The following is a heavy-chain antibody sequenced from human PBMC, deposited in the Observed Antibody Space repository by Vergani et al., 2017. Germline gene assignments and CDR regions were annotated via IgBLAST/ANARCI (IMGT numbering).Heavy chain of an antibody. D-gene: IGHD2-15*01. V-gene: IGHV4-61*02. CDR1: GDSISTGSYY. J-gene: IGHJ4*02. Sequence: QVQLQQWGAGLLKPSQTLSLTCTVSGDSISTGSYYWSWIRQPAGKGLEWIGRIYTSGSTNYNPSLKSRVTISVDTSKNQFSLKLSSVTASDTAVYYCARDHGGGQDFDYWGQGTLVTVSS. CDR3: ARDHGGGQDFDY. CDR2: IYTSGST.